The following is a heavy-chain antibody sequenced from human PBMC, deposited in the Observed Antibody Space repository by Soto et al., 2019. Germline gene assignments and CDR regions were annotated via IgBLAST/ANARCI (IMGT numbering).Heavy chain of an antibody. CDR2: IYYSGST. V-gene: IGHV4-30-4*01. Sequence: QVQLQESGPGLVKPSQTLSLTCTVSGGSISSGDYYWSWIRQPPGKGLEWIGYIYYSGSTYYNPSLKSRVTISVDTSKSQFSLKLSSVTAADTAVYYCAREPPYCSSTSCDGNSAFDIWGQGTMVTVSS. CDR3: AREPPYCSSTSCDGNSAFDI. D-gene: IGHD2-2*01. CDR1: GGSISSGDYY. J-gene: IGHJ3*02.